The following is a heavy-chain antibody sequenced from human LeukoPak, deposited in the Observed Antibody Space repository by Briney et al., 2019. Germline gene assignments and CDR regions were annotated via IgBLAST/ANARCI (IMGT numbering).Heavy chain of an antibody. J-gene: IGHJ4*02. CDR3: ATRGYSSSWYSRYYFDY. CDR2: INHSGST. D-gene: IGHD6-13*01. CDR1: GGSFSGYY. V-gene: IGHV4-34*01. Sequence: SETLSLTCAVYGGSFSGYYWSWIRQPPGKGLEWIGEINHSGSTNYNPSLKSRVTISVDASKSQFSLKLSSVTAADTAVYYCATRGYSSSWYSRYYFDYWGQGTLVTVSS.